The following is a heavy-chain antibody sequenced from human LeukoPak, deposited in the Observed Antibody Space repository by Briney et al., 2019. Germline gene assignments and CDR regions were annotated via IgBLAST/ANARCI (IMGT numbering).Heavy chain of an antibody. V-gene: IGHV4-61*02. Sequence: SQTLSLTCTVSGGSISSAGYYWNWIRQPAGKGLEWIGRIYTSGSTNFNPSLKSRVTISVDTSKNQFSLKLSSVTAADTAVYYCARATYSSGYPGWGQGTLVTVSS. D-gene: IGHD6-19*01. CDR1: GGSISSAGYY. CDR3: ARATYSSGYPG. J-gene: IGHJ4*02. CDR2: IYTSGST.